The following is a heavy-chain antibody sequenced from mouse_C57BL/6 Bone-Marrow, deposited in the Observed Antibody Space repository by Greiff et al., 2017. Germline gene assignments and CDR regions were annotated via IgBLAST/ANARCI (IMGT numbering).Heavy chain of an antibody. CDR1: GFTFSSYA. V-gene: IGHV5-4*01. J-gene: IGHJ2*01. CDR3: ARVRLRRDFDY. CDR2: ISDGGSYT. D-gene: IGHD2-4*01. Sequence: EVQRVESGGGLVKPGGSLKLSCAASGFTFSSYAMSWVRQTPEKRLEWVATISDGGSYTSYPDNVKGRFTISRDNAKNNLYLQMSHLKSEDTAMYYCARVRLRRDFDYWGQGTTLTVSS.